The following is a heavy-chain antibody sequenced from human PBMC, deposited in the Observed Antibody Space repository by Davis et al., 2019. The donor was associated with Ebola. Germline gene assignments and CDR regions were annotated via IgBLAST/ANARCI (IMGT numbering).Heavy chain of an antibody. D-gene: IGHD7-27*01. CDR3: AKVTGDRGY. Sequence: PGGSLRLSCAASGFIFSNYWMSWVRQAPGKGPEWVAIIKQDGGEKYYVDSVKGRFTISRDNSKNTLYLQMNSLRAEDTAVYYCAKVTGDRGYWGQGTLVTVSS. CDR1: GFIFSNYW. J-gene: IGHJ4*02. CDR2: IKQDGGEK. V-gene: IGHV3-7*01.